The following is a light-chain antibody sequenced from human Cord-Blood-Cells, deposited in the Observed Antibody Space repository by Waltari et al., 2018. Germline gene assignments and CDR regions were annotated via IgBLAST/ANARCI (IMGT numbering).Light chain of an antibody. Sequence: DIVMTQSPDSLAVSLGERATINCKSSQSVLYSSNHKNYLAWYQQKPGQPPKLLISWASTRESGVPDRFSGSGSGTDFTLTISSLQAEDVAVYYCQQYYSTPRTFGQGTKVEIK. CDR2: WAS. CDR1: QSVLYSSNHKNY. J-gene: IGKJ1*01. V-gene: IGKV4-1*01. CDR3: QQYYSTPRT.